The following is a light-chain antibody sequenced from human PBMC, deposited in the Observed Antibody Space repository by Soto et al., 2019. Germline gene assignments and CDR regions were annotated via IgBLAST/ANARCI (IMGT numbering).Light chain of an antibody. CDR3: QTWGTGIGV. V-gene: IGLV4-69*01. Sequence: QLVLTQSPSASASLGASVKLTCTLSSGHISYAIAWHQQQPEKGPRYLMKINSDGSHNKGDGIPDRFSCSSSGVERYLTISSLQSEDEADYYCQTWGTGIGVFGGGTKLTVL. CDR1: SGHISYA. J-gene: IGLJ3*02. CDR2: INSDGSH.